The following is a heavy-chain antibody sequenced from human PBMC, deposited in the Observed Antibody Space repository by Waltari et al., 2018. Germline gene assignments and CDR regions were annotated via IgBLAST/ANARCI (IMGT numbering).Heavy chain of an antibody. V-gene: IGHV4-34*01. D-gene: IGHD2-2*01. CDR1: GGSLSGFY. CDR2: IYYSGDV. Sequence: QVQLQQWGASLLKPSETLSLTCAAHGGSLSGFYGSWIRQPPGKGLEWIGEIYYSGDVNYNPSLKSRLTISVDTSKNQFSLKLTSVTAADTAVYYCARWPSTQYEFWGQGTLVTVSS. J-gene: IGHJ4*02. CDR3: ARWPSTQYEF.